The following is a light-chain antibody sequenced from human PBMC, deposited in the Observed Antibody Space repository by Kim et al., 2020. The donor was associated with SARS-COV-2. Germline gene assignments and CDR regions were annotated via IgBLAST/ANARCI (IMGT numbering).Light chain of an antibody. CDR1: NIGSKS. J-gene: IGLJ3*02. CDR3: QVWDSSSDHRV. Sequence: APRKTARFTCGGNNIGSKSVHWYQQTPGQAPVLVIYYDSDRPSGIPERFSGSNSGNTATLTISRVEAGDEAYYYCQVWDSSSDHRVFGGGTQLTVL. CDR2: YDS. V-gene: IGLV3-21*04.